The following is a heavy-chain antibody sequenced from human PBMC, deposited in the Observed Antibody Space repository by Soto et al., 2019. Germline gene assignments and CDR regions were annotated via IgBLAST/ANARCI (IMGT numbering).Heavy chain of an antibody. CDR3: ARDRYALAGPQYVNGLDV. V-gene: IGHV3-30-3*01. Sequence: QVQLVESGGGVVQPGRSLRLSCAASGFTFTSYAMHWLRQAPGKGLEWVAVISYDGDSKHYADSVKGRFTISRDNSKDTVYLQMHSLRSEDTALYYCARDRYALAGPQYVNGLDVCGQWTTVTVS. CDR1: GFTFTSYA. CDR2: ISYDGDSK. J-gene: IGHJ6*02. D-gene: IGHD3-16*01.